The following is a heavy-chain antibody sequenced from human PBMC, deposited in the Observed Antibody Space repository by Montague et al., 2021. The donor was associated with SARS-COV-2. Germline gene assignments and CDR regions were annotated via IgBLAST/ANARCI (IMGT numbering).Heavy chain of an antibody. CDR2: INQSGST. V-gene: IGHV4-34*01. Sequence: SETLSLTCAVYGGSFSDSHWSWLRQPPGKGQEWIGEINQSGSTKYNPSLKSRVTISVDTSKNQFSLKLSSLTAADTAVYYCARGQSGITMIVVAILGVEFYFDNWGQGTLVTVSS. J-gene: IGHJ4*02. CDR3: ARGQSGITMIVVAILGVEFYFDN. CDR1: GGSFSDSH. D-gene: IGHD3-22*01.